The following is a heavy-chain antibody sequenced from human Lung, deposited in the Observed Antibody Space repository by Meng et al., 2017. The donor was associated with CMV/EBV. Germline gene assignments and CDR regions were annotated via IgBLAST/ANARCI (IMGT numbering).Heavy chain of an antibody. CDR2: IKRDGSEK. CDR1: GFTFSSYW. CDR3: ARSSGDH. J-gene: IGHJ4*02. V-gene: IGHV3-7*01. Sequence: GESLKISCVASGFTFSSYWMTWVRQAPGKGLEWVGNIKRDGSEKNYVGSVEGRFTISRDNTKNSLYLQMTGLRVEDTAVYYCARSSGDHWGQGTLVTVSS. D-gene: IGHD3-10*01.